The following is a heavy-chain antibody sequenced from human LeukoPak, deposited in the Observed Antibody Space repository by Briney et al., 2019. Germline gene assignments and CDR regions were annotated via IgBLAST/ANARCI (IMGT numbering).Heavy chain of an antibody. J-gene: IGHJ4*02. CDR2: IYPGDSDT. CDR3: ARAYSSSSGYSDY. Sequence: PASSLQTFSRGSGYSFISYWIGWWSRMPGKGVEWMGRIYPGDSDTRYSPSFQGQVTISADKSISTAYLQWSSLKASDTAMYYCARAYSSSSGYSDYWGQGTLVTVSS. CDR1: GYSFISYW. D-gene: IGHD6-6*01. V-gene: IGHV5-51*01.